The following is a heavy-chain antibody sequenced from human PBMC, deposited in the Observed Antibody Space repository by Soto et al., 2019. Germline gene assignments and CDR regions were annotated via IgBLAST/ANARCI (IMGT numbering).Heavy chain of an antibody. CDR2: FHNSGST. CDR1: GGSVSSGYYH. Sequence: SETLSLTCTVSGGSVSSGYYHWSWFRQPPGKGLEYIGYFHNSGSTNYNPSLKSRVTISLDTSKDQVSLKLNSVTAVDTAVYYCAREGDNAGAYWGQGVLVTVSS. CDR3: AREGDNAGAY. D-gene: IGHD1-1*01. J-gene: IGHJ4*02. V-gene: IGHV4-61*01.